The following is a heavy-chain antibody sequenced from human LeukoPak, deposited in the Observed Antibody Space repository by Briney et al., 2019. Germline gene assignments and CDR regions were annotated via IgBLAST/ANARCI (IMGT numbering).Heavy chain of an antibody. CDR1: GFTFSSYA. D-gene: IGHD3-22*01. CDR3: ARNYYDSSGYSLRNYFDY. CDR2: ISYDGSNK. J-gene: IGHJ4*02. V-gene: IGHV3-30-3*01. Sequence: PGGSLRLSCAASGFTFSSYAMHWVRQAPGKGLEWVAVISYDGSNKYYADSVKGRFTISRDNSENTLYLQMNSLRAEDTAVYYCARNYYDSSGYSLRNYFDYWGQGTLVTVSS.